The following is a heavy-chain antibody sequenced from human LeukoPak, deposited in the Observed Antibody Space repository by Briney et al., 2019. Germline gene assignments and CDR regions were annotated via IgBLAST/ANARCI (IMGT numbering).Heavy chain of an antibody. CDR2: ISHDGRKK. J-gene: IGHJ4*02. CDR3: AKDRETTASGTFDF. CDR1: GFTFNNYG. D-gene: IGHD6-13*01. Sequence: GGSLRLSCAASGFTFNNYGMHYVRQAPGKGLEWVAVISHDGRKKNYADSVKGRFTISRDSSNNTLYLQMNSLRAEDTGVYFCAKDRETTASGTFDFRGQGTLVTVSS. V-gene: IGHV3-30*18.